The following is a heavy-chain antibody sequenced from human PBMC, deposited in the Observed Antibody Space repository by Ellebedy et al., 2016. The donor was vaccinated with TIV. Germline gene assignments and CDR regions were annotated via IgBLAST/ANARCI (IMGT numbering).Heavy chain of an antibody. CDR1: GYSFINSA. Sequence: AASVKVSCKASGYSFINSAMNWVRHAPGQRLEWVGWINTNTGNPTYAQGFTGRFVFSLDTSVSTAYLHISSLKAEDTAVYYCARAAAAGFFWSFDLWGRGTLVTVSS. CDR2: INTNTGNP. CDR3: ARAAAAGFFWSFDL. J-gene: IGHJ2*01. V-gene: IGHV7-4-1*02. D-gene: IGHD6-13*01.